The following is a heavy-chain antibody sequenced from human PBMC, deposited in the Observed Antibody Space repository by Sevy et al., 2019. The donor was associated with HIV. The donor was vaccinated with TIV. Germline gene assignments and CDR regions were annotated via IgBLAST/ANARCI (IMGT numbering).Heavy chain of an antibody. CDR3: GRSVAGQNDY. V-gene: IGHV1-18*01. Sequence: ASVTVSCKASGYSFTSYGFTWVRQAPGQGLEWMGWISTYNGNTNYAQKLQGRVTMTTDTSTRTAYMELRSLRSDDTAIYYCGRSVAGQNDYWGQGTLVTVSS. CDR1: GYSFTSYG. J-gene: IGHJ4*02. D-gene: IGHD6-19*01. CDR2: ISTYNGNT.